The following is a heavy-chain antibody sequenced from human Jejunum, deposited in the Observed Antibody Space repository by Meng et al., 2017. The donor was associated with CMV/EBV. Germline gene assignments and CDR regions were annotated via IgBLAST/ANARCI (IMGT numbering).Heavy chain of an antibody. CDR1: GFKFDAYW. CDR2: INLAGSST. CDR3: TRETYYYGSGSYHFDY. Sequence: EVELVESGGGLVQPGGSLRLSCRTSGFKFDAYWMHWVRQAPGKGLVWVSRINLAGSSTNYADSVKGRFTISRDNARNTLYLQVSSLRVEDTAVYYCTRETYYYGSGSYHFDYWGQGDLVTVSS. D-gene: IGHD3-10*01. V-gene: IGHV3-74*01. J-gene: IGHJ4*02.